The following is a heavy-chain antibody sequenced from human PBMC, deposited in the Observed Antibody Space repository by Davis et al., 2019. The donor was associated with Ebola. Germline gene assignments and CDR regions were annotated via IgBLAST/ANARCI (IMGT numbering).Heavy chain of an antibody. D-gene: IGHD1-26*01. V-gene: IGHV3-23*01. CDR1: GFTFSNYA. CDR3: ARDETYTGRFG. Sequence: PGGSLRLSCAASGFTFSNYAMSWVRQAPGGGLEGVSGISASGADIKYADSVRGRFSISRDDSKNTVYLQMNSLRPEDTAVYYCARDETYTGRFGWGQGTLVTVSS. CDR2: ISASGADI. J-gene: IGHJ4*02.